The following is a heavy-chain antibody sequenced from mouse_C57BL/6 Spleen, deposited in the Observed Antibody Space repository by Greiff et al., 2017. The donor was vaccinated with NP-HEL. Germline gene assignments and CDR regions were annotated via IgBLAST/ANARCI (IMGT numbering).Heavy chain of an antibody. CDR1: GFNITDYY. Sequence: EVQLQQSGAELVKPGASVKLSCTASGFNITDYYMHWVKQRTEQGLVWIGRIDPEDGETKYAPKFQGKATITADTSSNTAYLQLSSLTSEDAAVYYCAGGFYGNRGYAMDYWGQGTSVTVSS. V-gene: IGHV14-2*01. CDR2: IDPEDGET. J-gene: IGHJ4*01. CDR3: AGGFYGNRGYAMDY. D-gene: IGHD2-1*01.